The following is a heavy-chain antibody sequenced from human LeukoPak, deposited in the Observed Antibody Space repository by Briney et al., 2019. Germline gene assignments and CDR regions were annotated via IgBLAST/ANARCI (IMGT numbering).Heavy chain of an antibody. CDR3: ARYTAKWAFDI. V-gene: IGHV7-4-1*02. CDR1: GYTFTGYY. Sequence: ATVKVSCKASGYTFTGYYMHWVRQAPGQGLEWMGWINTNTGNPTYAQGFTGRFVFSLDTSVSTAYLQISSLKAEDTAVYYCARYTAKWAFDIWGQGTMVTVSS. CDR2: INTNTGNP. D-gene: IGHD5-18*01. J-gene: IGHJ3*02.